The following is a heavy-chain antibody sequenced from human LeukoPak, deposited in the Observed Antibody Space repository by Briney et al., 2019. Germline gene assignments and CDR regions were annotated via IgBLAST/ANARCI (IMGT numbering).Heavy chain of an antibody. CDR1: GVTFDDYA. J-gene: IGHJ4*02. CDR3: AKEARYSSGWYRLDY. CDR2: ISWNGGSI. Sequence: GGTLRLSCAVSGVTFDDYAMDWVRQAPGKGLERVLGISWNGGSIGYAASVKGRFTISRDNAKNSLYLQMNSLRAEDMALYYCAKEARYSSGWYRLDYWGQGTLGTVSS. V-gene: IGHV3-9*03. D-gene: IGHD6-19*01.